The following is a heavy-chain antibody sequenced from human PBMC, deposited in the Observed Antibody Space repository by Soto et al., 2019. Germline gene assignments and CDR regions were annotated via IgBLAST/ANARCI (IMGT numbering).Heavy chain of an antibody. Sequence: EVQLVESGGGLVQPGGSLRLSCAASGFRFNTNWMSWARQAPGKGLEWVANIKHDGSERNHVDSVRGRFTISIDNAKSSLYLQMNSLSVEETAVYYCARELSWSGRDYWGQGTLVIVSP. J-gene: IGHJ4*02. CDR3: ARELSWSGRDY. D-gene: IGHD3-10*01. V-gene: IGHV3-7*01. CDR1: GFRFNTNW. CDR2: IKHDGSER.